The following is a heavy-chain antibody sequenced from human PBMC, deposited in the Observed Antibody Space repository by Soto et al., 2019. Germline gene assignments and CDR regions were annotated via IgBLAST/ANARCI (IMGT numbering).Heavy chain of an antibody. Sequence: ASVKVSCKASGYTFSNFGISWVRQAPGEGLEWMGWISPNSEKTKIAQRFQGRVTMTTDTSTSTAYMELRSLRPDDTAVYYCARVGSAAGRINWFDSSGQGTLVTVSS. D-gene: IGHD6-13*01. CDR3: ARVGSAAGRINWFDS. J-gene: IGHJ5*01. CDR1: GYTFSNFG. CDR2: ISPNSEKT. V-gene: IGHV1-18*01.